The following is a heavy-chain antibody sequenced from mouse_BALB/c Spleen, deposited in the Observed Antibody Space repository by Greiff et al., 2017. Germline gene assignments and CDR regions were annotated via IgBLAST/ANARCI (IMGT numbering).Heavy chain of an antibody. CDR3: ARDYGSSPYAMDY. J-gene: IGHJ4*01. Sequence: VQLQQSGPGLVAPSQSLSITCTVSGFSLTSYGVHWVRQPPGKGLEWLGVIWAGGSTNYNSALMSRLSISKDNSKSQVFLKMNSLQTDDTAMYYCARDYGSSPYAMDYWGQGTSVTVSS. CDR2: IWAGGST. CDR1: GFSLTSYG. D-gene: IGHD1-1*01. V-gene: IGHV2-9*02.